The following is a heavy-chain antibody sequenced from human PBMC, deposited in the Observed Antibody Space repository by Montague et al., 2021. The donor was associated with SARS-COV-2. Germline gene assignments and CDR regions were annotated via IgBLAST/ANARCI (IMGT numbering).Heavy chain of an antibody. CDR1: GGSISGHY. J-gene: IGHJ2*01. D-gene: IGHD3-16*01. Sequence: SETLSLTCSVSGGSISGHYWSWIRQPPGEGLEWIGNFDHSGNTKYNPSLKSRATISVDTSKNQFALRLSSVTAADTAVYYCAREFRIELWQTNWYFGLWGRGTLVTVSS. CDR2: FDHSGNT. CDR3: AREFRIELWQTNWYFGL. V-gene: IGHV4-59*11.